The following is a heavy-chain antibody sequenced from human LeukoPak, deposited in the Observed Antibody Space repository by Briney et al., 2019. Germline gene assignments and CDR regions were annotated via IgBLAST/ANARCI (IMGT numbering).Heavy chain of an antibody. J-gene: IGHJ4*02. CDR3: ARDGKTRSSWAYFDY. CDR1: GYTFTSYD. Sequence: ASVKVSCKASGYTFTSYDMHWVRRAPGQGLEWMGIINPSGGSTSYAQKFQGRVTMTRDTSTSTVYMELSSLRSEDTAVYYCARDGKTRSSWAYFDYWGQGTLVTVSS. CDR2: INPSGGST. D-gene: IGHD6-13*01. V-gene: IGHV1-46*01.